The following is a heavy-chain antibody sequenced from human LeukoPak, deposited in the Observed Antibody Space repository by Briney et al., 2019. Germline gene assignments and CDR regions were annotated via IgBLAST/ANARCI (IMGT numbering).Heavy chain of an antibody. CDR1: GGTFSSYA. J-gene: IGHJ3*02. V-gene: IGHV1-69*01. D-gene: IGHD1-26*01. CDR3: ASDREGATGQEAFDI. CDR2: IIPSPDTA. Sequence: SSVKVSFKASGGTFSSYAISWVRQAPGQGLEWMGGIIPSPDTANYAQKFQGRVTITADESTSTAYMELSSLRSEDTAVYYCASDREGATGQEAFDIWGQGTIVSVSS.